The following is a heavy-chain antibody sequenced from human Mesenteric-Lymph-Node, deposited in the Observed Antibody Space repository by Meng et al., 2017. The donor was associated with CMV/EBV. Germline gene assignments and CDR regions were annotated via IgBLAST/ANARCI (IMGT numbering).Heavy chain of an antibody. D-gene: IGHD4-11*01. CDR2: ISGSGGGT. J-gene: IGHJ4*02. V-gene: IGHV3-23*01. CDR1: GFTFSSYA. Sequence: GESLKISCAASGFTFSSYAMTWVRQAPGKGLEWVSAISGSGGGTYYADSVKGRFTISRDNSKNTLYLQMNSLRAEDTAIYYCARGSDYIPDYWGQGTLVTVSS. CDR3: ARGSDYIPDY.